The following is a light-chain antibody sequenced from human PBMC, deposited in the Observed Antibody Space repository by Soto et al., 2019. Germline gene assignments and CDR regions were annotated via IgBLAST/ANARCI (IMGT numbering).Light chain of an antibody. CDR1: ETVATN. Sequence: VMTQSPATLSVSPGERATLACWASETVATNLAWYQQKPGQAPRLLISGASTRAAGISDRFRGGGSGTEFTLTIRSLRSEASAIYYCQQYFEWPPMTFGQGTKVEI. J-gene: IGKJ1*01. CDR2: GAS. V-gene: IGKV3-15*01. CDR3: QQYFEWPPMT.